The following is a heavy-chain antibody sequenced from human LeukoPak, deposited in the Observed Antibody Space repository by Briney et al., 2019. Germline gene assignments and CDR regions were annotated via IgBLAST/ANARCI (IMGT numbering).Heavy chain of an antibody. Sequence: GASVTVSCKASAGTFSTFGVTWVRQAPGQGLEWMGGIIPVFDKVDYAQKFQGRLTRPVDKSTGTAYMELSSLRSEDTALYCCARVPYSGYEYRGVDWWGQGTQVTVSS. J-gene: IGHJ4*02. D-gene: IGHD5-12*01. CDR2: IIPVFDKV. V-gene: IGHV1-69*06. CDR3: ARVPYSGYEYRGVDW. CDR1: AGTFSTFG.